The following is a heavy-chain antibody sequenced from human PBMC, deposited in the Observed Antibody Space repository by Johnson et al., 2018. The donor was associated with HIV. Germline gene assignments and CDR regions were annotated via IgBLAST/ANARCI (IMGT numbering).Heavy chain of an antibody. D-gene: IGHD1-26*01. CDR1: GFTFDDYA. Sequence: VQLMESGGVVVQPGGSLRLSCAASGFTFDDYAMPWVRQPPGKGLEWVSLISWDGGSTYYADSVKGRFTISRDNSKNSLYLQMNSLRAEDTALYYCAKAQDSGSYRGGAFDIWGQGTMVTVSS. V-gene: IGHV3-43D*03. CDR2: ISWDGGST. J-gene: IGHJ3*02. CDR3: AKAQDSGSYRGGAFDI.